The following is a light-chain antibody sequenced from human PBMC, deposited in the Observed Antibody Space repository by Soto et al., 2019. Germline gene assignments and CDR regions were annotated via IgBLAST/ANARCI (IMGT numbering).Light chain of an antibody. Sequence: QSALTQPASVSGSPGQSITISCTGTSSDVGAYNYVSWYQQHPGKAPKLMIYEVSNRPSGVSNRFSASKSGNTASLTISGLQAEDEADYYCSSYTTISTSVFGGGTKLTVL. J-gene: IGLJ2*01. V-gene: IGLV2-14*01. CDR3: SSYTTISTSV. CDR1: SSDVGAYNY. CDR2: EVS.